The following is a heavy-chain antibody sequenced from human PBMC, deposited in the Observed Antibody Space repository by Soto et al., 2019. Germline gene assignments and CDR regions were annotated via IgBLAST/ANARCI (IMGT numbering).Heavy chain of an antibody. V-gene: IGHV3-48*01. CDR3: ARAECPCCYGVQH. CDR2: IISNSDAI. Sequence: EVQLVESGGGLVQPGGSLRLSCAASGFTFTAYSMNWVRQAPGKGLEWISYIISNSDAIHYADSVKGRFTISRDNAKNSVYLQMNSLRAEDTAVYYCARAECPCCYGVQHWGQGTLVTVSS. J-gene: IGHJ1*01. D-gene: IGHD2-2*01. CDR1: GFTFTAYS.